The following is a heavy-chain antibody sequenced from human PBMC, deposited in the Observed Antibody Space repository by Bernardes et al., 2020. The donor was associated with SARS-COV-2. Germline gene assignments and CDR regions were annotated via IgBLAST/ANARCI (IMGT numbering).Heavy chain of an antibody. CDR2: VHSSGRT. V-gene: IGHV4-4*08. CDR3: ARRPTGSTNTNCSGRVCTNYYHHYGLDV. CDR1: GGPITSYY. J-gene: IGHJ6*02. Sequence: WESLGLTCTVSGGPITSYYWNWIRQSPGKGLEWIGHVHSSGRTDYNPSLKSRLSISVDTSKNQFSLKLNSVTAADTAVYFCARRPTGSTNTNCSGRVCTNYYHHYGLDVWGQGTAVSVSS. D-gene: IGHD2-15*01.